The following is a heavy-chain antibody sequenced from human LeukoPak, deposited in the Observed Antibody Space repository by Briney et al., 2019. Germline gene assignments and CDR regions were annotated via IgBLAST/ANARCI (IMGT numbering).Heavy chain of an antibody. CDR1: GYNFTSYW. V-gene: IGHV5-51*01. CDR2: IYPGDSDT. D-gene: IGHD2-2*01. J-gene: IGHJ4*02. Sequence: GESLKISGEGSGYNFTSYWIGWGRQVPGKGLEGMGIIYPGDSDTRYSPSLQGQVKIAADKSRSTAYLQWSSLKASDTAMYYCARFTTTLVGYCSSTSCSAAFDYWGQGTLVTVSS. CDR3: ARFTTTLVGYCSSTSCSAAFDY.